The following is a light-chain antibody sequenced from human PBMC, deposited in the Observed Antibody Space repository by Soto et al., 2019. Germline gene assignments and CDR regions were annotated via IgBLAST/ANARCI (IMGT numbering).Light chain of an antibody. Sequence: EIVLTQSPATLSVSPGVRATLSCRASQRISTDLVWPQQKPGQAPRLLIYDASNRATGIPARFSGSGSGTDFTLTISSLEPEDFAVYFCQQTSNWPITFGQGTRLEIK. CDR3: QQTSNWPIT. CDR2: DAS. J-gene: IGKJ5*01. V-gene: IGKV3-11*01. CDR1: QRISTD.